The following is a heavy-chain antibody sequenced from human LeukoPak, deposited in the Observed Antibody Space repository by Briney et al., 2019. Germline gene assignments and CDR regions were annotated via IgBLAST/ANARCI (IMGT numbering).Heavy chain of an antibody. Sequence: GGSLRLSCAASGFTFSSYWMSWVRQAPGKGLEWVANIKQDGSEKYYVDSVKGRFTISRDNAKNSLYLQMNSLRAEDTAVYYCARAWSCSGGSCYSGIDYWGQGTLVTVSS. CDR2: IKQDGSEK. J-gene: IGHJ4*02. CDR3: ARAWSCSGGSCYSGIDY. D-gene: IGHD2-15*01. CDR1: GFTFSSYW. V-gene: IGHV3-7*01.